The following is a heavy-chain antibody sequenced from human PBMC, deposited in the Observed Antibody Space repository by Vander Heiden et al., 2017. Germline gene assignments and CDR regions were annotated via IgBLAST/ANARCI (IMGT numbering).Heavy chain of an antibody. CDR3: ARGHFQLPLWYYGMDV. V-gene: IGHV3-7*01. D-gene: IGHD2-2*01. CDR2: INQDGSGK. CDR1: GFPFSTYW. Sequence: EVQLVESGGGLVQPGGSLRLSCAASGFPFSTYWVSWVRQGPGKGLGWVGKINQDGSGKYYVDSVKGRFTISRDNAKNSLYLQMNSLRAEDTAVYYCARGHFQLPLWYYGMDVWGQGTTVTVSS. J-gene: IGHJ6*02.